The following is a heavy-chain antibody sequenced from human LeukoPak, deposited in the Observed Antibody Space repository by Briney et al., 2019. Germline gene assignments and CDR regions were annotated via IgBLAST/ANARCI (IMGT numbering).Heavy chain of an antibody. CDR1: GLTVSSNC. CDR2: ICSGGNT. D-gene: IGHD5/OR15-5a*01. V-gene: IGHV3-53*01. Sequence: GGFLRLSCAVSGLTVSSNCMSWVRQAPGKGLEWVSVICSGGNTYYADSVKGRFTISRDNSKNTLYLQMNSLRAEDTAVYYCARGRVSFDYWGQGTLVTVSS. CDR3: ARGRVSFDY. J-gene: IGHJ4*02.